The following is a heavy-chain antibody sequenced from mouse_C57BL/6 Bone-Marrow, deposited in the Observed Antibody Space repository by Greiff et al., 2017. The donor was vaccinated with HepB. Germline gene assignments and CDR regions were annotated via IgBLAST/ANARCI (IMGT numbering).Heavy chain of an antibody. V-gene: IGHV1-50*01. CDR1: GYTFTSYW. CDR2: IDPSDSYT. CDR3: ARKTTVVPWYFDV. Sequence: QVQLQQPGAELVKPGASVKLSCKASGYTFTSYWMQWVKQRPGQGLEWIGEIDPSDSYTNYNQKFKGKATLTVDTSSSTAYMQLSSLTSEDSAVYDCARKTTVVPWYFDVWGTGTTVTVSS. D-gene: IGHD1-1*01. J-gene: IGHJ1*03.